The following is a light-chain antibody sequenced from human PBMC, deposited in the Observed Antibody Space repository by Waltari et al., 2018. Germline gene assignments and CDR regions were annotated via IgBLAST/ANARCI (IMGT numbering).Light chain of an antibody. CDR3: RQRANWPRT. CDR1: QTVGTS. CDR2: DAS. J-gene: IGKJ1*01. Sequence: EIVLTQSPATLSLSPGDTATLSCRASQTVGTSLAWYQQKPGQAPRLLISDASTRAPGIPARFSGSGFGTDFSLTISNLEPGDFAVYYCRQRANWPRTFGQGTKVEI. V-gene: IGKV3-11*01.